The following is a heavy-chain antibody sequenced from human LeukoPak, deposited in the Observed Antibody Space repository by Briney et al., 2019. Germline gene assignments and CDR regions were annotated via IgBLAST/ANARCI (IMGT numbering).Heavy chain of an antibody. CDR3: ARHTGSIVWFDY. V-gene: IGHV4-59*08. Sequence: PSETLSLTCTVSGGPISNYYWSWVRQPPGKGLEWIGYIYYSGRINYNPSLKSRVTISVDTSKNQFSLKLSSVTAADTAVYYCARHTGSIVWFDYWGQGALVTVSS. CDR2: IYYSGRI. D-gene: IGHD3-3*02. CDR1: GGPISNYY. J-gene: IGHJ5*01.